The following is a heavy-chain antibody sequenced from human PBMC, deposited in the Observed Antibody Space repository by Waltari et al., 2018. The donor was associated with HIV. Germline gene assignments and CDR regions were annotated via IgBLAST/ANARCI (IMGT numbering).Heavy chain of an antibody. D-gene: IGHD2-8*01. V-gene: IGHV7-4-1*02. CDR2: SNTEHERT. CDR1: GYTFNDNA. Sequence: QVQLVQSGSALRKPGASVTVSCKASGYTFNDNAINWLRQAPGQGFEWVGWVCWSNTEHERTAYDQSFTGRFVFSLDTSDRTAYLQINDRQTDDTAIYYCAREGFFSDDYTEGNSVYQDFDFWGQGTLVTVSS. CDR3: AREGFFSDDYTEGNSVYQDFDF. J-gene: IGHJ4*02.